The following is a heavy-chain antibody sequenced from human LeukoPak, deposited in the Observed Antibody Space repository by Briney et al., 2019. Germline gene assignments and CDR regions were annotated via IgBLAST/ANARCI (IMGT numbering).Heavy chain of an antibody. CDR1: GFTFSSNA. CDR2: ISGNGGST. V-gene: IGHV3-23*01. J-gene: IGHJ4*02. Sequence: PGGSLRLSCAASGFTFSSNAMSWVRQAPGKGLEWLSAISGNGGSTYYADSVMGRFTISRDNSKNTLYLQMNSLRAEDTAVYYCATRSSGYSFDYWGQGTLVTVSS. D-gene: IGHD3-22*01. CDR3: ATRSSGYSFDY.